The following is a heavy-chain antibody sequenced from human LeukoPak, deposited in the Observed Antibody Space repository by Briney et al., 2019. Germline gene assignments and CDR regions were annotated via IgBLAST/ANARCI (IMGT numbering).Heavy chain of an antibody. J-gene: IGHJ4*02. Sequence: GGSLRLSCSASGFTFSSYAMHWVRQARGKGLEYVSAISSNGGSTYYADSVKGRFTISRDNSKNTLYLQMSSLRAEDTAVYYCVKTPQYYYDSSGFYSNWGQGTLVTVSS. CDR3: VKTPQYYYDSSGFYSN. D-gene: IGHD3-22*01. V-gene: IGHV3-64D*09. CDR2: ISSNGGST. CDR1: GFTFSSYA.